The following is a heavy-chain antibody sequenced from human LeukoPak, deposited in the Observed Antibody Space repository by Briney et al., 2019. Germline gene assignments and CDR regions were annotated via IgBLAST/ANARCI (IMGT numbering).Heavy chain of an antibody. CDR1: GGSFSGYY. Sequence: SETLSLTCAVYGGSFSGYYWSWIRQPPGKGLEWIGEINHSGSTNYNPSLKSRVTISVDTSKNQFSLELSSVTAADTAVYYCARRFSWWLRTHYYYGMDVWGQGTTVTVSS. D-gene: IGHD5-12*01. CDR3: ARRFSWWLRTHYYYGMDV. J-gene: IGHJ6*02. CDR2: INHSGST. V-gene: IGHV4-34*01.